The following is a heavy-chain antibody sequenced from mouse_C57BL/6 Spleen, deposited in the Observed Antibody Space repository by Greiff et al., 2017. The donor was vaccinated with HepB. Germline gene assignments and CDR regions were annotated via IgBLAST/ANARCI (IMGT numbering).Heavy chain of an antibody. J-gene: IGHJ2*01. CDR3: ARRLRGEYFDY. CDR1: GYTFTSYW. Sequence: QVQLQQPGAELVRPGSSVKLSCKASGYTFTSYWMDWVKQRPGQGLEWIGYIYPSDSDTHYTQKFKDKATLTVDKSSSTAYMQLRRLTSEDSAVFYCARRLRGEYFDYWGQGTTLTVSS. CDR2: IYPSDSDT. V-gene: IGHV1-61*01. D-gene: IGHD2-4*01.